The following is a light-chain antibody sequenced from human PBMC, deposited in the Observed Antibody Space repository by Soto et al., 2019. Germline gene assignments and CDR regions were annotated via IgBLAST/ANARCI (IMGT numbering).Light chain of an antibody. J-gene: IGLJ2*01. CDR1: SSNLGSNT. CDR3: GAWADSQSCMV. Sequence: QSALTQPPSASGTPGQRVTISCSGSSSNLGSNTVYWYHHLPRTAPNLLIYSSNQRPSGVPDRFSGSKSGTSASLAISGLRSEDEADYYCGAWADSQSCMVFGGGTKLTVL. V-gene: IGLV1-47*02. CDR2: SSN.